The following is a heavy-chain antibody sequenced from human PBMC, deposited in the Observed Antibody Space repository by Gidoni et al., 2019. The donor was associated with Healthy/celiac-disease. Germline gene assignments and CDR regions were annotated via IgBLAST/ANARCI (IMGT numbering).Heavy chain of an antibody. CDR2: IIPIFGTA. J-gene: IGHJ6*03. Sequence: QVQLVQSGAEVKKPGSSVKVSCKASGGTFSRYAISWVRQAPGQGLEWMGGIIPIFGTANYAQKFQGRVTITADKSTSTAYMELSSLRSEDTAVYYCARTYNWNYPRYYYMDVWGKGTTVTVSS. V-gene: IGHV1-69*06. CDR3: ARTYNWNYPRYYYMDV. D-gene: IGHD1-7*01. CDR1: GGTFSRYA.